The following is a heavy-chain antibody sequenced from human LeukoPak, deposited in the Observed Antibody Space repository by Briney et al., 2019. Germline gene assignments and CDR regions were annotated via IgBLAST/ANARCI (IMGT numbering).Heavy chain of an antibody. CDR1: GYTFTSYG. Sequence: ASVKVSCKASGYTFTSYGISWVRQAPGQGLEWMGWISAYNGNTNYAQKLQGRVTMTTDTSTGTAYMELRSLRSDDTAVYYCARGGIAAAGLKYNWFDPWGQGTLVTVSS. J-gene: IGHJ5*02. CDR3: ARGGIAAAGLKYNWFDP. V-gene: IGHV1-18*01. D-gene: IGHD6-13*01. CDR2: ISAYNGNT.